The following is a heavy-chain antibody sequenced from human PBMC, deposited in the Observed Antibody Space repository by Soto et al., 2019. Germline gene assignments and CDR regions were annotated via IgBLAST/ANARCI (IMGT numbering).Heavy chain of an antibody. CDR3: AKDAQWELLLRYFDY. CDR1: GLTFRNYA. J-gene: IGHJ4*02. Sequence: EVQLLESGGDLVQPGGSLRLSCAASGLTFRNYALSWVRQAPGKGLEWVSGIGGSGDSTYYADTVKGRFTISRDNSKNTLYLQMNSLRAEDTAVYYCAKDAQWELLLRYFDYWGQGTLVTVSS. CDR2: IGGSGDST. V-gene: IGHV3-23*01. D-gene: IGHD1-26*01.